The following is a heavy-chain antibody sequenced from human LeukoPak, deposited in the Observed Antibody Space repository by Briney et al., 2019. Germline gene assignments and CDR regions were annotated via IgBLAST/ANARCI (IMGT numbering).Heavy chain of an antibody. J-gene: IGHJ6*02. CDR3: TTGGGGYCSGGSCYSSGMDV. CDR2: IKSKTDGGTT. CDR1: GFTFSNAW. D-gene: IGHD2-15*01. V-gene: IGHV3-15*05. Sequence: PGGSLRLSCAASGFTFSNAWMSWVRQAPGKGLEWVGRIKSKTDGGTTDHAAPVKGRFTISRDDSKNTLYLQMNSLKTEDTAVYYCTTGGGGYCSGGSCYSSGMDVWGQGTTVTVSS.